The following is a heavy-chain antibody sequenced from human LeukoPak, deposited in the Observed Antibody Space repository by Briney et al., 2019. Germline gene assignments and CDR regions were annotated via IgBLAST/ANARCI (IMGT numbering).Heavy chain of an antibody. CDR2: IIPIFGTA. CDR3: AKAPVTSCRGAFCYPFDY. D-gene: IGHD2-15*01. Sequence: SVKVSCKASGGTFSSYAISWVRQAPGQGLEWMGGIIPIFGTANYAQKFQGRVTITADESTSTAYMELSSLRSEDTAVYYCAKAPVTSCRGAFCYPFDYWGQGTLVTVSS. V-gene: IGHV1-69*13. CDR1: GGTFSSYA. J-gene: IGHJ4*02.